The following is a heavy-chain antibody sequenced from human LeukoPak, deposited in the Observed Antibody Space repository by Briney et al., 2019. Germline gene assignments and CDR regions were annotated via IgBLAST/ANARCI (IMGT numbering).Heavy chain of an antibody. V-gene: IGHV3-33*01. Sequence: GGSLRLSCAASGFTFSSYGMHWVRQAPGKGLEWVAVIWYDGSNKYYADSVKGRFTISRDNSKNTLYLQMNSLRAEDTAVYYCARGLQKNYYMDVWGKGTTVTVSS. CDR1: GFTFSSYG. CDR3: ARGLQKNYYMDV. CDR2: IWYDGSNK. J-gene: IGHJ6*03. D-gene: IGHD4-11*01.